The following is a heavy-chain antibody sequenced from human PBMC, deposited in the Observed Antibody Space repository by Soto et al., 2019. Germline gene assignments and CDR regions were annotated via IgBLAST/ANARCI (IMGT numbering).Heavy chain of an antibody. CDR2: LYPDGRA. Sequence: TVGSLRLSCAASGFTVSGNHLTWFRQAPVKGLKWVSFLYPDGRAYYADSVKGRFTISTDNSKNTVNLQMNTLRDEDTAVYYCTRGRPEGPISPSDHWGQGTLVTVSS. V-gene: IGHV3-53*01. CDR3: TRGRPEGPISPSDH. D-gene: IGHD6-6*01. J-gene: IGHJ4*02. CDR1: GFTVSGNH.